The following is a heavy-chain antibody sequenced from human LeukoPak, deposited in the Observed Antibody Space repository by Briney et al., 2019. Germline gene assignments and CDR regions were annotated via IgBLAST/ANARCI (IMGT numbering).Heavy chain of an antibody. D-gene: IGHD6-19*01. Sequence: PSETPSLTCTVSGGSISSYYWSWIRQPPGKGLEWIGRIYTSGSTNYNPSPKSRVTMSVDTSKNKFSLKLSSVTAADTAVYYCARDYSSGWYYVEWFDPWGQGTLVTVSS. V-gene: IGHV4-4*07. CDR1: GGSISSYY. CDR2: IYTSGST. CDR3: ARDYSSGWYYVEWFDP. J-gene: IGHJ5*02.